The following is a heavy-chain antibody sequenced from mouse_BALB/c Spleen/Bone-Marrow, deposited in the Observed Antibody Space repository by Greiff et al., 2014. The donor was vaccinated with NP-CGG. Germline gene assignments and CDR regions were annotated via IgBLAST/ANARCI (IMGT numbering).Heavy chain of an antibody. CDR1: GFNIKDTY. CDR3: AMAVYCGNDY. V-gene: IGHV14-3*02. D-gene: IGHD2-1*01. Sequence: VQLQQSGAELVKPGASVKLSCTASGFNIKDTYIHWVKQRPEQGLEWIGRIDPANGNTKYDPKFQSKATITADTSSNTGNLQLSSLTSEDTAVYYCAMAVYCGNDYWGQGTTLTVSS. CDR2: IDPANGNT. J-gene: IGHJ2*01.